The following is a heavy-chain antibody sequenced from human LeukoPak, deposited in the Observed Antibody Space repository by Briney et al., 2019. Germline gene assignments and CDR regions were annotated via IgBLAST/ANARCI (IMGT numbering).Heavy chain of an antibody. CDR1: GFTFSSYA. J-gene: IGHJ1*01. D-gene: IGHD2-2*01. Sequence: GGSLRLSCAASGFTFSSYAMTWVRQAPGKGLEWVSDISGSGGSTNYADSVKGRFTISRDNSKNTLYLQMISLRAEDTAVYYCAKGGSIVVVPAAEHWGQGTLVTVSS. CDR2: ISGSGGST. CDR3: AKGGSIVVVPAAEH. V-gene: IGHV3-23*01.